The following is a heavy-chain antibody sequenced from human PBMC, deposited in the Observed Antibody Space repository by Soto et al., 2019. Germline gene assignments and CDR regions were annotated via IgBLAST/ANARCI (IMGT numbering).Heavy chain of an antibody. CDR3: AREGVQHGAGPYYYYGMDV. J-gene: IGHJ6*02. Sequence: EVQLVESGGGLVKPGGSLRLSCAASGFTFSSYSMNWVRQAPGKGLEWVSSISSSSSYIYYADSVKGRFTISRDNAKNSQYLQMNSLRAEDTAVYYCAREGVQHGAGPYYYYGMDVWGQGTTVPVSS. CDR2: ISSSSSYI. V-gene: IGHV3-21*01. D-gene: IGHD1-26*01. CDR1: GFTFSSYS.